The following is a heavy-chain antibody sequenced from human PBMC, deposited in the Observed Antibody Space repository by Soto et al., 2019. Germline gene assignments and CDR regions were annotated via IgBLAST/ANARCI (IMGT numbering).Heavy chain of an antibody. Sequence: QVHLVQSGAEVKKPGASVKVSCKGSGYGFTTYGITWVRQAPGQGLEWMAWISAHNGNTNYAQKLQGRVTVTRDTSTSTAYMELRSLISDDTAVYYCARGRYGDYSGQGALVTVSS. CDR1: GYGFTTYG. D-gene: IGHD1-1*01. J-gene: IGHJ4*02. CDR3: ARGRYGDY. V-gene: IGHV1-18*01. CDR2: ISAHNGNT.